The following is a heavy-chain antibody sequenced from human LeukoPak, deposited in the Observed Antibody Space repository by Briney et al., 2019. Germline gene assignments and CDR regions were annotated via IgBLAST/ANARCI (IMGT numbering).Heavy chain of an antibody. V-gene: IGHV4-39*02. Sequence: SETLSLTCTVSGGSISSSSYYCGWIRQPPGKGLEWIGSIYYSGSTYYNPSLKSRVTISVDTSKNQFSLKLSSVTAADTALYYCARDSDHYDSSGYFLGIMEGPYWGQGTLVTVSS. CDR2: IYYSGST. CDR3: ARDSDHYDSSGYFLGIMEGPY. J-gene: IGHJ4*02. CDR1: GGSISSSSYY. D-gene: IGHD3-22*01.